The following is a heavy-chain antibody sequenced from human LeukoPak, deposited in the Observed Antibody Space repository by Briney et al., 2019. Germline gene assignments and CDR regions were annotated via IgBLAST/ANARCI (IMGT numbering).Heavy chain of an antibody. CDR1: GSTFSNYA. CDR2: ISGNGGNT. V-gene: IGHV3-23*01. CDR3: ARGTIGSYSSVHD. J-gene: IGHJ1*01. Sequence: LAGGSLRLSCAASGSTFSNYAMSWVRQAPGKGLEWVSVISGNGGNTYYADSVKGRFTISRDNSKNTVQLQMNSLRAEDTAVYYCARGTIGSYSSVHDWGQGTLLIVSS. D-gene: IGHD1-26*01.